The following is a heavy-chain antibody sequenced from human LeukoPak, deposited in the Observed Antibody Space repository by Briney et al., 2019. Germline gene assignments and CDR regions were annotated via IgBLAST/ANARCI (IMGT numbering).Heavy chain of an antibody. J-gene: IGHJ4*02. V-gene: IGHV1-69*13. CDR2: IIPIFGTA. D-gene: IGHD6-6*01. Sequence: ASVKVSCKASGGTFSSYAISWVRQAPGQGLEWMGGIIPIFGTANYAQKFQGRVTITADESTSTAYMELSSLRSEDTAVYYCARLRSTQLVPDFDYWGQGTLVTVSS. CDR1: GGTFSSYA. CDR3: ARLRSTQLVPDFDY.